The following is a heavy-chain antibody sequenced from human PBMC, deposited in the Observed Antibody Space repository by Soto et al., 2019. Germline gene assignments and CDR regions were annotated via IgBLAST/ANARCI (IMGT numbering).Heavy chain of an antibody. CDR1: GFTFDDYA. D-gene: IGHD3-16*02. Sequence: EVQLVESGGSLVQPGRSLRLSCAASGFTFDDYAMHWARQAPGKGLEWVSGITWNNNNIGYADSVKGRFTISRDNAKNSLYLQMNSLRAEDTALYYCVKGRTGSNRSMDVWGQGTTVTVSS. J-gene: IGHJ6*02. V-gene: IGHV3-9*01. CDR3: VKGRTGSNRSMDV. CDR2: ITWNNNNI.